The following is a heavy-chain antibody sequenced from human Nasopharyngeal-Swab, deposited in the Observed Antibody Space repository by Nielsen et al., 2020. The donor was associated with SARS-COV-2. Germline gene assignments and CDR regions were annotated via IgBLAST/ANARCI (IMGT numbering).Heavy chain of an antibody. Sequence: SETLSLTCAVYGGSFTTYSWIWIRQPPGKGLEWIGKINHIGSTNYNTYNPSLNSRVTISLATSKNQFSLTLTSVTAADTAIYFCVRGRYYGDYDYWGQGALVTVSS. D-gene: IGHD4-17*01. CDR3: VRGRYYGDYDY. CDR2: INHIGST. V-gene: IGHV4-34*01. CDR1: GGSFTTYS. J-gene: IGHJ4*02.